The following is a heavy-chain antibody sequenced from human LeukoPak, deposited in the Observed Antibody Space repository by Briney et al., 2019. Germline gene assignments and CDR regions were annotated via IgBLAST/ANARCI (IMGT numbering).Heavy chain of an antibody. CDR2: ISAYNGNT. J-gene: IGHJ5*02. V-gene: IGHV1-18*01. CDR1: GYTFTSYG. D-gene: IGHD6-19*01. CDR3: ARDSLPGIAVAGTVGWFDP. Sequence: GASVKVSCKTSGYTFTSYGISWVRQAPGQGLEWMGWISAYNGNTNYAQKLQGRVTMTTDTSTSTAYMELRSLRSDDTAVYYCARDSLPGIAVAGTVGWFDPWGQGTLVTVSS.